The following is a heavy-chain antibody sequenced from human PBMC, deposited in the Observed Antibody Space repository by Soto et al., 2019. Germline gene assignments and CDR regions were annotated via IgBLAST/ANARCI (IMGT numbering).Heavy chain of an antibody. CDR3: ARIYCSGGSCYFEAGGMDV. V-gene: IGHV5-51*01. D-gene: IGHD2-15*01. CDR1: GYSFTSYW. J-gene: IGHJ6*02. CDR2: IYPGDSDT. Sequence: LGESLKISCKGSGYSFTSYWIGWVRQMPGKGLEWMGIIYPGDSDTRYSPSFQGQVTISADKSISTAYLQWSSLKASDTAMYYCARIYCSGGSCYFEAGGMDVWGQGTTVTVSS.